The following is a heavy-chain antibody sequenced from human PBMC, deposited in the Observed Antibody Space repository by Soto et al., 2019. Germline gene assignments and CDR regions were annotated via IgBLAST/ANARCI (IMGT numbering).Heavy chain of an antibody. V-gene: IGHV3-30*18. J-gene: IGHJ6*02. CDR2: ISYDGSNK. CDR1: GFTFGSYG. Sequence: PGGSLRLSCAASGFTFGSYGMHWVRQAQGKGLEWVAVISYDGSNKYYADSVKGRFTISRDYSKNTLYLQMNSLRAEDTAVYYCAKDASFELWNNYYYGMDVWGQGTTVTSP. CDR3: AKDASFELWNNYYYGMDV. D-gene: IGHD5-18*01.